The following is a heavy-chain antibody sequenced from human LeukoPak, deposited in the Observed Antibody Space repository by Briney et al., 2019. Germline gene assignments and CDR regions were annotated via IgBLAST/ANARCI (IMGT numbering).Heavy chain of an antibody. Sequence: SETLSLTCTVSGGSISSYYWSWIRQPPGKGLEWIGYIYYSGSTNYSPSLKSRVTISVDTSKNQFSLKLSSVTAADTAGYYCARDLAVAGYFDYWGQGTLVTVSS. CDR2: IYYSGST. V-gene: IGHV4-59*01. CDR3: ARDLAVAGYFDY. D-gene: IGHD6-19*01. J-gene: IGHJ4*02. CDR1: GGSISSYY.